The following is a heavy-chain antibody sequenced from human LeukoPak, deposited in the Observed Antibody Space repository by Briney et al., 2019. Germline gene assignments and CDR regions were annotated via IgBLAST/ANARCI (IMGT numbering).Heavy chain of an antibody. V-gene: IGHV1-69*13. J-gene: IGHJ5*02. D-gene: IGHD2-8*01. Sequence: GASVKVSCKASGGTFSSYAISWVRQAPGQGLEWMGGIIPIFGTANYAQKFQGRVTITADESTSTAYMELSSLRSEDTAVYYCARDRETAHRTNGVCYGSNWFDPWGQGTLVTVSS. CDR1: GGTFSSYA. CDR2: IIPIFGTA. CDR3: ARDRETAHRTNGVCYGSNWFDP.